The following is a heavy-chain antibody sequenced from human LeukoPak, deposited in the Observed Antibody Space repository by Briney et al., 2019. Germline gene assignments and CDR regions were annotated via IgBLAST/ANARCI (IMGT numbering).Heavy chain of an antibody. D-gene: IGHD3-10*01. CDR3: SRDGLLLESKDSFDM. Sequence: ASVKGSCKASGYTFTSYGISWVRQAPGQGLEWMGWISGYNGNTNYAQNLQGRVTMTTDTSTSTAYMELRSLRSDDTAVYYCSRDGLLLESKDSFDMWGQGTMVTVSS. CDR1: GYTFTSYG. CDR2: ISGYNGNT. J-gene: IGHJ3*02. V-gene: IGHV1-18*01.